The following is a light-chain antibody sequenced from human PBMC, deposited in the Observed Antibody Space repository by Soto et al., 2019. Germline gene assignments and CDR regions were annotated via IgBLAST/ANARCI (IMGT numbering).Light chain of an antibody. CDR1: QRVPTKH. J-gene: IGKJ4*01. Sequence: IVLTQSPGTLSLSPGERATLSCRASQRVPTKHLAWFQQKPGQAPRLLMNDVSTRVTGFPDRFSGSGSKTDFALTISRLEPEDFAVYYCQHYGDSPSFGGGTKVEMK. CDR2: DVS. V-gene: IGKV3-20*01. CDR3: QHYGDSPS.